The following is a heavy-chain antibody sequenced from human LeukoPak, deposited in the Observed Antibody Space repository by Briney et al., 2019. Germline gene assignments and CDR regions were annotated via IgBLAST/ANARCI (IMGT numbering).Heavy chain of an antibody. D-gene: IGHD2-15*01. J-gene: IGHJ4*02. CDR1: GFTFSNHG. CDR2: ISPSADIK. CDR3: VKGLDYTVDY. Sequence: GGSLRLSCAASGFTFSNHGMNWVRQAPGKGLEWVSGISPSADIKYYADSVKGRFTISRDNSKNTLDLQLNSLRAEDTAVYFCVKGLDYTVDYWGQGILVTVSS. V-gene: IGHV3-23*01.